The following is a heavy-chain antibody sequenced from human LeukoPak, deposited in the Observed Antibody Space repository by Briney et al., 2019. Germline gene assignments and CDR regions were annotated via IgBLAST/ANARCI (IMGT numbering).Heavy chain of an antibody. Sequence: PSETLSLTGTGSGGSISSGSYYWSWIRQPAGKGLEWIGRIYTSGSTNYNPSLKSRVSISVDTSKNQFSLRLSSVTAADTAVYYCARRNYYGSGSYNYWGQGTLVTVSS. CDR3: ARRNYYGSGSYNY. V-gene: IGHV4-61*02. CDR1: GGSISSGSYY. J-gene: IGHJ4*02. CDR2: IYTSGST. D-gene: IGHD3-10*01.